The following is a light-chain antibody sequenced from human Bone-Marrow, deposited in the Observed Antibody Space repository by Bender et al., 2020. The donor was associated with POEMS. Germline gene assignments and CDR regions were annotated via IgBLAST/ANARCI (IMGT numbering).Light chain of an antibody. J-gene: IGLJ3*02. CDR3: ETWDSNVHGV. Sequence: VLTQSPSASASLGASVKLICTLSSEHPTYAIAWHQQQPQKGPRFLMKLNSDGSHSRGDGIPDRFSGSSSGAERYLTISNLQFEDEADYYCETWDSNVHGVFGGGTKLTVL. CDR1: SEHPTYA. V-gene: IGLV4-69*01. CDR2: LNSDGSH.